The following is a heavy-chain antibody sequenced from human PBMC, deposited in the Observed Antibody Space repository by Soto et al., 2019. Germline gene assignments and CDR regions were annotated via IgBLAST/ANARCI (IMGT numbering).Heavy chain of an antibody. CDR1: GFTFSIYD. CDR3: ARGGGSGYFDY. Sequence: GGSLRLSCAASGFTFSIYDMHWVRQTTGKGLEWVSGVGPAGDTYYPGSVKGRFTISRENAKNSLYLQMSSLRAGDTAVYYCARGGGSGYFDYWGQGTLVTVSS. CDR2: VGPAGDT. J-gene: IGHJ4*02. D-gene: IGHD3-10*01. V-gene: IGHV3-13*01.